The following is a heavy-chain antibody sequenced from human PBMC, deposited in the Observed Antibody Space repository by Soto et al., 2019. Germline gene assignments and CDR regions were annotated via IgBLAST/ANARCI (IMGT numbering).Heavy chain of an antibody. CDR1: GFTFSSYA. V-gene: IGHV3-30-3*01. J-gene: IGHJ6*02. CDR2: ISYDGSNK. CDR3: ARVASHYYYGMDV. Sequence: GGSLRLSCAVSGFTFSSYAMHWVRQAPGKGLEWVAVISYDGSNKYYADSVKGRFTISRDNSKNTPYLQMNSLRAEDTAVYYCARVASHYYYGMDVWGQGTTVTVSS.